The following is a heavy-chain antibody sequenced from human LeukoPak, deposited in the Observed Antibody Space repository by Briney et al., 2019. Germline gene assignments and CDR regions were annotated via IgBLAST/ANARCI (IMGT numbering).Heavy chain of an antibody. J-gene: IGHJ3*02. CDR3: ARDVDTPMVDAFDI. CDR2: INHSGST. D-gene: IGHD5-18*01. CDR1: GGSFSGYY. Sequence: SETLSLTCAVYGGSFSGYYWSWIRQPPGKGLEWIGEINHSGSTNYNPSLKSRVTIPVDTSKNQFSLKLSSVTAADTAVYYCARDVDTPMVDAFDIWGQGTMVTVSS. V-gene: IGHV4-34*01.